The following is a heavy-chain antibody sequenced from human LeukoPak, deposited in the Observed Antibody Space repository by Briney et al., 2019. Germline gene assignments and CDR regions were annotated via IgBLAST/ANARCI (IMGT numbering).Heavy chain of an antibody. V-gene: IGHV3-48*04. CDR1: GFTFSSYS. Sequence: GGSLRLSCAASGFTFSSYSMNWVRQAPGKGLEWVSYISSSGTTTSCADSVKGRFTISRDNAKNSLYLQINSLRAEDTAVYYCARGSWMFDPWGQGTLVTVSS. CDR2: ISSSGTTT. CDR3: ARGSWMFDP. D-gene: IGHD1-1*01. J-gene: IGHJ5*02.